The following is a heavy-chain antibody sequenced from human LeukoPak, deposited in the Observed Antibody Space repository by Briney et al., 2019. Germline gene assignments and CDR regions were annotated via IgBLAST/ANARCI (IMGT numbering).Heavy chain of an antibody. CDR3: ARDNAYYDFWSGYLY. V-gene: IGHV1-2*02. Sequence: ASVKVSCKASGYTFTGYYMHWVRQAPGQGLEWMGWINPNSGGTNYAQKFQGRVTMTRDTSISTAYMELSRLRSDDTAVYYCARDNAYYDFWSGYLYWGQGTLVTVSS. J-gene: IGHJ4*02. CDR2: INPNSGGT. D-gene: IGHD3-3*01. CDR1: GYTFTGYY.